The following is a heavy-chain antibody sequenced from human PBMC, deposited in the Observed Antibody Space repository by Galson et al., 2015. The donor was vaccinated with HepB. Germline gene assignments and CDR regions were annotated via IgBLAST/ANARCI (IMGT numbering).Heavy chain of an antibody. V-gene: IGHV4-39*01. J-gene: IGHJ4*02. CDR3: ARRGAAGMFDS. D-gene: IGHD6-13*01. CDR1: GGSINNTNYH. CDR2: IYYSGTT. Sequence: ETLSLTCTVSGGSINNTNYHWGWIRQPPGKGLEWIGSIYYSGTTYYNLSLKSRVTISVDTSKNQFSLKVASITAADTAVYYCARRGAAGMFDSWGQGTLVTVSS.